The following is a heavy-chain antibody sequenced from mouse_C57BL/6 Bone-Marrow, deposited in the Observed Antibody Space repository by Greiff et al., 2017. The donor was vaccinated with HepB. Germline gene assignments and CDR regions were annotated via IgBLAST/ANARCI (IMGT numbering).Heavy chain of an antibody. CDR1: GFTFSSYA. Sequence: DVMLVESGGGLVKPGGSLKLSCAASGFTFSSYAMSWVRQTPEKRLEWVATISDGGSYTYYPDNVKGRFPISRDNAKNTLYLQMSHLKSEDTAMYYCARDYYGSSPYYAMDYWGQGTSVTVSS. CDR2: ISDGGSYT. J-gene: IGHJ4*01. D-gene: IGHD1-1*01. CDR3: ARDYYGSSPYYAMDY. V-gene: IGHV5-4*03.